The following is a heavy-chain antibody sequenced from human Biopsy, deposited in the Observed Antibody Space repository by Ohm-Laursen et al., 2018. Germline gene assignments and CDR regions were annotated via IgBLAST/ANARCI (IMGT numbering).Heavy chain of an antibody. J-gene: IGHJ4*02. CDR1: GYLFINYG. Sequence: AAVKVSCKASGYLFINYGISWVRQAPGQGLEWLGWISTYNGNTNYAQKFRGRVTMTTDKPTSTAYVELRSLRSDDTAVYYCARTVDTVVVTPSDHWGQGTLVTVSS. CDR3: ARTVDTVVVTPSDH. V-gene: IGHV1-18*01. CDR2: ISTYNGNT. D-gene: IGHD5-18*01.